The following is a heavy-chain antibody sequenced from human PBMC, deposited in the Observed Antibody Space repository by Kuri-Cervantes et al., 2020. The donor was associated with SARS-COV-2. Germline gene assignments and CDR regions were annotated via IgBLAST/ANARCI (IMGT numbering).Heavy chain of an antibody. Sequence: GGSLRLSCAASGFTFDDYAMHWVRQAPGKGLEWVSGISWNSDSIAYADSVKGRFTISRDNAKNSLYLQMNSLRAEDTAVYYCARKGCSSTSCYYYYYYYMDVWGKGTTVTVSS. CDR3: ARKGCSSTSCYYYYYYYMDV. CDR1: GFTFDDYA. CDR2: ISWNSDSI. J-gene: IGHJ6*03. D-gene: IGHD2-2*01. V-gene: IGHV3-9*01.